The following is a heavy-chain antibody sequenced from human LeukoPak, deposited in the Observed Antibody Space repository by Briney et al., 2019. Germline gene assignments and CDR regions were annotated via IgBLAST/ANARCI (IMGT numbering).Heavy chain of an antibody. CDR1: GGSISSYY. CDR3: ARHPSHSGSYWGHYFDY. V-gene: IGHV4-59*08. Sequence: SETLSLTCTVSGGSISSYYWSWIRQPPGKGLEWIGYIYYSGSTNYNPSLKSRVTISVDTSKNQFSLKLSSVTAADTAVYYCARHPSHSGSYWGHYFDYWGQGTLVTVSS. CDR2: IYYSGST. D-gene: IGHD1-26*01. J-gene: IGHJ4*02.